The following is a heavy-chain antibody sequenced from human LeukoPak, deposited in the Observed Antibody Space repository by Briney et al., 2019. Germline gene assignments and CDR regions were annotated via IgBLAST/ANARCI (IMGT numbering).Heavy chain of an antibody. V-gene: IGHV3-11*04. Sequence: GGSLRLSCAASGFTFSDYNMRWIRQAPGKGLEWVSSISRSGSTKYYADSVKGRFTISRDNAKNSLYLQMNSLRAEDTAVYYCARDSILKYWYYYYYMDVWGKGTTVTVSS. J-gene: IGHJ6*03. CDR1: GFTFSDYN. CDR3: ARDSILKYWYYYYYMDV. D-gene: IGHD2-8*02. CDR2: ISRSGSTK.